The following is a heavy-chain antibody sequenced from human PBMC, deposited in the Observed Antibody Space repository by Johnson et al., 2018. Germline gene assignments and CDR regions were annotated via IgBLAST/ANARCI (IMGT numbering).Heavy chain of an antibody. V-gene: IGHV3-21*01. CDR1: GFTFSRYS. Sequence: EVQLVESGGGLVQPGGSLRLSCAASGFTFSRYSMNWVRQAPGKGLEWVSSISSSTSYIYYADSVKGRFTISRDNAKNSLYLQMNSLRAEDTALYYCAKAKGGQQRVGGGDYYYYGMDVWGQGTTVTVSS. J-gene: IGHJ6*02. D-gene: IGHD6-6*01. CDR3: AKAKGGQQRVGGGDYYYYGMDV. CDR2: ISSSTSYI.